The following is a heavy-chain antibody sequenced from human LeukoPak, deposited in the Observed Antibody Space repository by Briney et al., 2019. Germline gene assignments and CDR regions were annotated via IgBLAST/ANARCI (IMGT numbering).Heavy chain of an antibody. J-gene: IGHJ6*02. CDR3: ARRGGGVTYYYYYGMDV. CDR2: ISYDGSNK. D-gene: IGHD3-16*01. V-gene: IGHV3-30-3*01. Sequence: GRSLRLSCAASGFTFSSYAMHWVRQAPGKGLEWVAVISYDGSNKYYADSVKGRFTISRDNAKNSLYLQMNSLRAEDTAVYYCARRGGGVTYYYYYGMDVWGQGTTVTVSS. CDR1: GFTFSSYA.